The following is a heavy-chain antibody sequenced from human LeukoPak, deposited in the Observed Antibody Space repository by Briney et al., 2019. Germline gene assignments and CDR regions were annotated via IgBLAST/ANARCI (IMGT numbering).Heavy chain of an antibody. CDR2: MNPNSGNT. D-gene: IGHD4-17*01. CDR3: ARDELTYGDLDY. CDR1: GYTFTSYD. Sequence: ASVKVSCKASGYTFTSYDINWVRQATGQGLEWMGWMNPNSGNTGYAQKFEGRVTMTRNTSIRTAYMELSSLRSEDTAVYYCARDELTYGDLDYWGQGTLVTVSS. V-gene: IGHV1-8*01. J-gene: IGHJ4*02.